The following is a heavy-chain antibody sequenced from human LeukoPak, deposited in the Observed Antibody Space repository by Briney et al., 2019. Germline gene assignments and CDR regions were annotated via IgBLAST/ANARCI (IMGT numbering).Heavy chain of an antibody. V-gene: IGHV4-34*01. J-gene: IGHJ4*02. CDR3: ARGRVTYYDFWRSPFDY. Sequence: SETLSLTCAVYGGSFSGYYWSWIRQPPGKGLEWIGEINHSGSTNYNPSLKSRVTISVDTSKNQFSLKLSSATAADTAVYYCARGRVTYYDFWRSPFDYWGQGTLVTVSS. CDR1: GGSFSGYY. CDR2: INHSGST. D-gene: IGHD3-3*01.